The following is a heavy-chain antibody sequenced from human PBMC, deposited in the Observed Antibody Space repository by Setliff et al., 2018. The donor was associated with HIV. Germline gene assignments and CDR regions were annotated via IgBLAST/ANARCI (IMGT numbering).Heavy chain of an antibody. V-gene: IGHV4-59*11. D-gene: IGHD3-3*01. Sequence: PSETLSLTCTVSGGSIRSHYWSWIRQPPGKRLEWIGYIYYSGSTNYNPSLKSRVTISVDTAKNQFSLKLSSVTAADTAVYYCARLRGSYDFSNWFDPWGHGTQVTVSS. CDR3: ARLRGSYDFSNWFDP. J-gene: IGHJ5*02. CDR2: IYYSGST. CDR1: GGSIRSHY.